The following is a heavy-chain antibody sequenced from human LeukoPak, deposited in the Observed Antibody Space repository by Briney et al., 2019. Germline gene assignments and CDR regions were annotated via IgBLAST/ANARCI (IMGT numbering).Heavy chain of an antibody. CDR1: GYTFTSYD. CDR3: ARDRDPRWLQFGY. D-gene: IGHD5-24*01. V-gene: IGHV1-8*01. CDR2: MNPNSGNT. J-gene: IGHJ4*02. Sequence: GASVKVSCKASGYTFTSYDINWVRQATGQGLEWMGWMNPNSGNTGYAQKFQGRVTMTRNTSISTAYMELSSLRSEDTAVYYCARDRDPRWLQFGYWGQGTLVTVSS.